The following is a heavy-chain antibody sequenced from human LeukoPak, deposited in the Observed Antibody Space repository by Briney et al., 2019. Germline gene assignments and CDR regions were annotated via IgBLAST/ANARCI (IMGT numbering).Heavy chain of an antibody. V-gene: IGHV1-46*01. CDR1: GCTFTSYY. J-gene: IGHJ6*03. CDR2: INPSGGST. Sequence: ASVKVSCKASGCTFTSYYMHWVRQAPGQGLEWMGIINPSGGSTSYAQKFQGRVTMTRDMSTSTVYMELSSLRSEDTAVYYCARAGTYSSSWYYYYYYMDVWGKGTTVTVSS. D-gene: IGHD6-13*01. CDR3: ARAGTYSSSWYYYYYYMDV.